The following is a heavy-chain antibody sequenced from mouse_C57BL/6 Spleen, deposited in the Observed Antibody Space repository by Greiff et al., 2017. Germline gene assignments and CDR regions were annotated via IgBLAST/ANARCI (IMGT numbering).Heavy chain of an antibody. V-gene: IGHV1-54*01. D-gene: IGHD2-2*01. Sequence: QVQLQQSGAELVRPGTSVKVSCKASGYAFTNYLIGWVKQRPGQGLEWIGVINPGSGGTNYNEKFKGKATLTADKSSSTAYMQLSSLTSEDSAVYFCARWLLDYWGQGTTLTVSS. CDR1: GYAFTNYL. J-gene: IGHJ2*01. CDR2: INPGSGGT. CDR3: ARWLLDY.